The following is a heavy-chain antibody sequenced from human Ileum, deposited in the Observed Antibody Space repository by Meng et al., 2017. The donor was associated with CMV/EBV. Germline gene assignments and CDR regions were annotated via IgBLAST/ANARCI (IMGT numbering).Heavy chain of an antibody. CDR2: SSHSGNT. CDR3: ARGRDFWWEMDY. CDR1: SGSFSDFF. V-gene: IGHV4-34*01. D-gene: IGHD1-26*01. Sequence: QWQVHQWGAGLLKPSETLSLTCAVYSGSFSDFFWGWIRQPPGKGLEWIGESSHSGNTKYNPSLKSRVTISVDASKNQFSLNMRSVTAADTAVYYCARGRDFWWEMDYTGQGTLVTVSS. J-gene: IGHJ4*02.